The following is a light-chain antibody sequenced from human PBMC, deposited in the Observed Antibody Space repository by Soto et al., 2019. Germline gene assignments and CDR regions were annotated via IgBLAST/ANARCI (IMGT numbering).Light chain of an antibody. CDR3: QQANSFPFT. Sequence: DIQMTQSPSSVSASIGDRVTITCRASQIIGTWLAWYQQKPGMAPTLLIYGASDLQSGVPSRFSGGGAGSDFTLTITSLQAEDSATYYCQQANSFPFTFGLGTKVEIK. V-gene: IGKV1-12*02. J-gene: IGKJ3*01. CDR1: QIIGTW. CDR2: GAS.